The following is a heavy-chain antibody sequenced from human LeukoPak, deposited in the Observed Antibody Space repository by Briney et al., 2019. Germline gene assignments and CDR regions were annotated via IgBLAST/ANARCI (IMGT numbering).Heavy chain of an antibody. CDR1: GGSISSSNW. CDR2: IYHSGST. CDR3: AREQLWFGESFFDY. D-gene: IGHD3-10*01. V-gene: IGHV4-4*02. J-gene: IGHJ4*02. Sequence: SETLSLTCAVSGGSISSSNWWSWVRQPPGKGLEWIGEIYHSGSTNCNPSLKSRVTISVDKSKNQFSLKLSSVTAADTAVYYCAREQLWFGESFFDYWGQGTLVTVSS.